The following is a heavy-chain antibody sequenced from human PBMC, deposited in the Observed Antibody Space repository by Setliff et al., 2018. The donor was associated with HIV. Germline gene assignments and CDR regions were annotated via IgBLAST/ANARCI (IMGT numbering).Heavy chain of an antibody. J-gene: IGHJ6*03. CDR1: GFTFSDYY. V-gene: IGHV1-2*02. CDR3: ARDRAYCSSGSCYRPLVYYFYYMDV. CDR2: VRPYNADK. D-gene: IGHD2-15*01. Sequence: GASVKVSCKASGFTFSDYYMHWVRQAPGQGLEWMGWVRPYNADKNYAQKFQGRVTMTSDTSISTAYLELSGPTSDDTAIYYCARDRAYCSSGSCYRPLVYYFYYMDVWGTGTTVTVSS.